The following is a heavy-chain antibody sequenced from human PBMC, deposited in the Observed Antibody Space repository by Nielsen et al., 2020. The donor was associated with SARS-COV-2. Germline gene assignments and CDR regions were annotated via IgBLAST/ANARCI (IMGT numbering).Heavy chain of an antibody. J-gene: IGHJ1*01. Sequence: GGSLRLSCAASGFTFSNPWMNWVRQAPGKGLEWVGRIKSKVDGGTTDYAGPVNGRFTISRDDSKNTLYLQMNSLKTEDTAVYYCTTGGITMVRGVMQYWGQGTLVTVSP. CDR2: IKSKVDGGTT. CDR1: GFTFSNPW. D-gene: IGHD3-10*01. V-gene: IGHV3-15*01. CDR3: TTGGITMVRGVMQY.